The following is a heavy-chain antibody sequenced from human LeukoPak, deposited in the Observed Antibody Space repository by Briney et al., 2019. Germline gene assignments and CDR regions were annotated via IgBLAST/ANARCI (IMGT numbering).Heavy chain of an antibody. CDR3: ARGSNYYFDISADYPRY. V-gene: IGHV1-46*01. D-gene: IGHD3-22*01. CDR2: INPSGGST. J-gene: IGHJ4*02. CDR1: GYTFTTYY. Sequence: ASVKVSCKASGYTFTTYYTHWVRQAPGQGLEWMGIINPSGGSTTYAQKFQDRVTMTRDTSTSTVYMEMSSLRSEDTAVYFCARGSNYYFDISADYPRYWGQGTLVTVSS.